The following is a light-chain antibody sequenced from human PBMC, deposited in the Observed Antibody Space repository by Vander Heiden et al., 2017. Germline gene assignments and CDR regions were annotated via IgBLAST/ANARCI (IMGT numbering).Light chain of an antibody. CDR2: DVT. CDR3: CSYAGSLWV. V-gene: IGLV2-11*01. CDR1: SSDVGGYNY. Sequence: QSALPQPRPVSSPPGHSVTISCTGTSSDVGGYNYVSWYQQHPGKAPKRMIYDVTKRPSGVPDRFSGSKSGSMASLTVSGLQAEDEADYYCCSYAGSLWVCGGGTELNVL. J-gene: IGLJ3*02.